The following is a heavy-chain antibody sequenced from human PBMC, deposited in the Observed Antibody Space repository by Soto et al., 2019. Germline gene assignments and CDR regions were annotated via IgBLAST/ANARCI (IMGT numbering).Heavy chain of an antibody. Sequence: PSETLSLTCAVYGGSFSGYYWNWIRQRPGKGLEWIGEINHSGSTNYNPSLKRRVTISVDTSKTQFSLKLSSVTAADTAVYYCARGSYSGYGVLLGTFDIWGEGTMVT. CDR2: INHSGST. CDR3: ARGSYSGYGVLLGTFDI. D-gene: IGHD5-12*01. CDR1: GGSFSGYY. V-gene: IGHV4-34*01. J-gene: IGHJ3*02.